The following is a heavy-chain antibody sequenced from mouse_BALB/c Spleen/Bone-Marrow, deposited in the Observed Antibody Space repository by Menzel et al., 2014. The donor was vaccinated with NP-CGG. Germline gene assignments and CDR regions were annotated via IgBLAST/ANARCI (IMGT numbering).Heavy chain of an antibody. V-gene: IGHV3-5*02. CDR1: GISITTGNYR. D-gene: IGHD4-1*01. Sequence: EVQLQQSGPGLVKPSQTVSLPCTVTGISITTGNYRWSWIRQFPGNKLEWIGYIYYSGTITYNPSLTSRTTITRDTSKNQFFLEMNSLTAEDTATYYCAREGGGLGHFDYWGQGTTLTVSS. CDR3: AREGGGLGHFDY. J-gene: IGHJ2*01. CDR2: IYYSGTI.